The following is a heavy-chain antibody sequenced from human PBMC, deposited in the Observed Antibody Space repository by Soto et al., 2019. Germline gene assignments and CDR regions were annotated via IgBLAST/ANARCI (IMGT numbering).Heavy chain of an antibody. D-gene: IGHD2-21*01. Sequence: QVQLQESGPGLVKPSETLSLTCTVSGGSITSYYWSWIRQPPGKGLEWIGYIYYSGSTNYNPSLKSRVTISVDTSKNQFSLKLSSVTAADTAVYYCARVCGGAFDFWGQGTMVTVSS. CDR2: IYYSGST. CDR1: GGSITSYY. J-gene: IGHJ3*01. V-gene: IGHV4-59*01. CDR3: ARVCGGAFDF.